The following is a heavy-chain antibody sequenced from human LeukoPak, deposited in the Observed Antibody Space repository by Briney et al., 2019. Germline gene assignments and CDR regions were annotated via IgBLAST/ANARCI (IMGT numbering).Heavy chain of an antibody. V-gene: IGHV3-30*03. CDR3: AREMDFRALDY. CDR2: ISYDGSNK. CDR1: GFTFSSYG. J-gene: IGHJ4*02. Sequence: PGGSLRLSCAASGFTFSSYGMHWVRQAPGKGLEWVAVISYDGSNKYYADSVKGRFTISRDNSKNTLYLQMNSLRAEDTAVYYCAREMDFRALDYWGQGTLVTVSS. D-gene: IGHD3-10*01.